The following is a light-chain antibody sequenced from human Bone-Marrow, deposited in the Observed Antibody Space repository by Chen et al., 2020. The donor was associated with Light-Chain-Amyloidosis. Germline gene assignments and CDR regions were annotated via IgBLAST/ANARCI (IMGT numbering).Light chain of an antibody. CDR3: QQYYNWPRT. CDR2: GAS. V-gene: IGKV3-15*01. J-gene: IGKJ1*01. Sequence: EIVMRQSTATLSVSTGERATLSCRASQSVSTNVAWNQQKTGQAPRLLIYGASARPTGIPAGFSGSASTTDFTLTISRLQSEDSAVYYCQQYYNWPRTFGQGTKVEIK. CDR1: QSVSTN.